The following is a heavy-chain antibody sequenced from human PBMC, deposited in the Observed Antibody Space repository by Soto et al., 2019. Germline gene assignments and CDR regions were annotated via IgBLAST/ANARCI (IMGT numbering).Heavy chain of an antibody. CDR3: ARDPNTYYYDSSGPRDAFEI. J-gene: IGHJ3*02. Sequence: ASVKVSCKASGGTFSSYAISWVRQAPGQGLEWMGGIIPIFGTANYAQKFQGRVTITADESTSTAYMELSSLRSEDTAVYYCARDPNTYYYDSSGPRDAFEIRGQGTMVTVSS. V-gene: IGHV1-69*13. D-gene: IGHD3-22*01. CDR2: IIPIFGTA. CDR1: GGTFSSYA.